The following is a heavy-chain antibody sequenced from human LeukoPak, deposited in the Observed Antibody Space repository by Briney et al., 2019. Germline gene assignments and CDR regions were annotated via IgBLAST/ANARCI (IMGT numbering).Heavy chain of an antibody. D-gene: IGHD3-10*01. CDR1: GFTFSSYW. Sequence: GSLRLSCAASGFTFSSYWMSWIRQPPGKGLEWIGYIYYSGSTNYNPSLKSRVTISVDTSKNQFSLKLSSVTAADTAVHYCAREESMVRGVSWFDPWGQGTLVTVSP. CDR3: AREESMVRGVSWFDP. CDR2: IYYSGST. J-gene: IGHJ5*02. V-gene: IGHV4-59*01.